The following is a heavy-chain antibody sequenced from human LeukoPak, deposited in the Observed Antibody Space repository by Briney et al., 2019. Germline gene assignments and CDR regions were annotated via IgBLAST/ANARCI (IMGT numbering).Heavy chain of an antibody. J-gene: IGHJ3*02. CDR3: ATFGATGMAGFDI. D-gene: IGHD1-26*01. CDR1: GYTFTGYY. CDR2: INPNSGGI. V-gene: IGHV1-2*02. Sequence: GASVKVSCKTSGYTFTGYYIHWVRQAPGQGLEWMGWINPNSGGINYAQKFQGRVTMTRDTSITTAHMELNRLRSDDTAVYYCATFGATGMAGFDIWGQGTMVTVSS.